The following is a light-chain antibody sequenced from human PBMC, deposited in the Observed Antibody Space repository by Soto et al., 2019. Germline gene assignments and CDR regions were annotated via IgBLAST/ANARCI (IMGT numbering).Light chain of an antibody. V-gene: IGKV3-15*01. CDR1: QSVYNN. J-gene: IGKJ3*01. CDR3: QQYNNWPPVT. CDR2: GAS. Sequence: EIVMTQSPATLSVSPGEGATIACRTSQSVYNNLAWYQQKPGQAPRLLIYGASTRATGIPARFSGSGSGTEFTLTISSLQSEDFAVYFCQQYNNWPPVTFGPGTKVDIK.